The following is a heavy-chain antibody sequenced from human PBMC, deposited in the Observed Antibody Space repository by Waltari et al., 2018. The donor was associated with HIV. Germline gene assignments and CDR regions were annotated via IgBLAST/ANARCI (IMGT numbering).Heavy chain of an antibody. Sequence: QLQLQESGPGLVKPSETLSLTCTVSGGSISSSSYYWGWIRQPPGKGLEWIGSIYYSGSTYYNPSLKSRVTISVDTSKNQFSLKLSSVTAADTAVYYCARHVRGRIVATSNFDYWGQGTLVTVSS. CDR3: ARHVRGRIVATSNFDY. V-gene: IGHV4-39*01. CDR2: IYYSGST. J-gene: IGHJ4*02. D-gene: IGHD5-12*01. CDR1: GGSISSSSYY.